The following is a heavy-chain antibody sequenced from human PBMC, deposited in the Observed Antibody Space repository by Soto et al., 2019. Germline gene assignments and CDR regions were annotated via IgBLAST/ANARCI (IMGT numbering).Heavy chain of an antibody. D-gene: IGHD2-2*01. CDR2: VSGDNGHT. CDR1: GYTFTTHG. V-gene: IGHV1-18*01. Sequence: QVQLVQSGAEVKKPGASVKVSCKASGYTFTTHGISWVRQAPGQGLEWMGWVSGDNGHTNYAQSPQGRVTMTTDTSTNTAYMELRSPRSDDTAVYYCARELGYCRSGPCYREWFDPWGQGTLVTVSS. CDR3: ARELGYCRSGPCYREWFDP. J-gene: IGHJ5*02.